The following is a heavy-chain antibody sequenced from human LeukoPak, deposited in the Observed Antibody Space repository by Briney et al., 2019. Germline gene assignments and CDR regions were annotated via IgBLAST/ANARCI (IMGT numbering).Heavy chain of an antibody. J-gene: IGHJ4*02. CDR3: ARGGDYYDSSGAPIDY. Sequence: PSETLSLTCTVSDGSISTYYWTWIRQPPGKGLEWIGYIYYSGSTNYNPSLKSRVTISVDTSKNQFSLKLSSVTAADTAVYYCARGGDYYDSSGAPIDYWGQGTLVTVSS. D-gene: IGHD3-22*01. CDR2: IYYSGST. V-gene: IGHV4-59*01. CDR1: DGSISTYY.